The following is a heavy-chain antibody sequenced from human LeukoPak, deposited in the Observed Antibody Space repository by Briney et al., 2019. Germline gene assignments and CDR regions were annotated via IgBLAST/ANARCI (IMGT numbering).Heavy chain of an antibody. CDR2: INPNRGGT. D-gene: IGHD3-22*01. CDR3: ARVGYYESSGYYEY. V-gene: IGHV1-2*06. CDR1: GYTLIDYY. J-gene: IGHJ4*02. Sequence: ASVKVSCKASGYTLIDYYMHWVRQAPGQGLEWMGRINPNRGGTNYAQKFRGRVTMTRDTSISTVYMELSRLRSDDTAVYYCARVGYYESSGYYEYWGQGTLVTVSS.